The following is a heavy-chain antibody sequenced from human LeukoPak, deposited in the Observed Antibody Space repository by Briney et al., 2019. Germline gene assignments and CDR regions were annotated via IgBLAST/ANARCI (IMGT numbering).Heavy chain of an antibody. CDR3: ASGRGYYYDSSGYPEDY. V-gene: IGHV4-39*07. CDR1: GGSISSSSYY. Sequence: PSETLSLTCTVSGGSISSSSYYWGWTRQPPGKGLEWIGSIYYSGSTYYNPSLKSRVTISVDTSKNQFSLKLSSVTAADTAVYYCASGRGYYYDSSGYPEDYWGQGTLVTVSS. J-gene: IGHJ4*02. CDR2: IYYSGST. D-gene: IGHD3-22*01.